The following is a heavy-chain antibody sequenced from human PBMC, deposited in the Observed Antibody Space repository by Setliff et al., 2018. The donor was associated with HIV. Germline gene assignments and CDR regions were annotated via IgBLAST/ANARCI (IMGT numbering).Heavy chain of an antibody. D-gene: IGHD3-22*01. CDR2: VYTSGVT. V-gene: IGHV4-61*02. J-gene: IGHJ3*02. CDR3: ASSDANYYDSSGYPGAFDI. CDR1: GGSISSGSFY. Sequence: SETLSLTCIVSGGSISSGSFYWSWIRQPAGKGLEWTGRVYTSGVTNFHPSLKSRVTISVDTSKNQFSLKLSSVTAADTAVYYCASSDANYYDSSGYPGAFDIWGQGTMVTVSS.